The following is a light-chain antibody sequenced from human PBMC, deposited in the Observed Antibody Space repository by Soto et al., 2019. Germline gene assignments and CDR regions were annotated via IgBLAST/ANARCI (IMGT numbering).Light chain of an antibody. CDR3: QQYKNWPRT. J-gene: IGKJ1*01. CDR2: KAS. V-gene: IGKV1-5*03. CDR1: QTISSW. Sequence: XQXXQSPSXXSVXXXDRVTXTCGASQTISSWLAWYQQKPGKAPKLLIYKASTLKSGVPSRFRGSGSGTEFTLTISSLQPEDFAVYYCQQYKNWPRTFGQGTKVDI.